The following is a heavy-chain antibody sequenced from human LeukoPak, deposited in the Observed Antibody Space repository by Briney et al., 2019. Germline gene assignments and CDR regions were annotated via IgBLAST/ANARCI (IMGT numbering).Heavy chain of an antibody. CDR2: IYSGGTT. D-gene: IGHD1-14*01. CDR1: GLTVNSNY. J-gene: IGHJ4*02. CDR3: ASKVTTGY. Sequence: PGGSLRLSCVVSGLTVNSNYMSWVRQAPGKGLEWVSVIYSGGTTNYADSVKGRFIVYRDNSKNTLYLQMNSLRAEHTAVYYCASKVTTGYWGQGTLVTVSS. V-gene: IGHV3-66*01.